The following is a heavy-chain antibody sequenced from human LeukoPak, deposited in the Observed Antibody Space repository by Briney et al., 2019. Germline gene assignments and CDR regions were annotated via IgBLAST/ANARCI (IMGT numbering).Heavy chain of an antibody. CDR1: GFTFNNYW. D-gene: IGHD3-16*01. J-gene: IGHJ3*02. CDR3: ARDVEGGTFDI. V-gene: IGHV3-74*01. Sequence: GGSLRLSCAASGFTFNNYWMHWVRQAPGKGLVWVSRINSGGSSTIYADSVKGRFTISRDNAKNSLFLEMSSLRADDTAVYFCARDVEGGTFDIWGQGTTVTVSS. CDR2: INSGGSST.